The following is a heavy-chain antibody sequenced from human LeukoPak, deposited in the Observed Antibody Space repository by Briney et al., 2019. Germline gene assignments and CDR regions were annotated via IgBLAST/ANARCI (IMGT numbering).Heavy chain of an antibody. Sequence: PGRSLRLSCAAPGFTFDNYAMHWARQAPGKGLEWLSIISWNSGYIGYADSVKGRFTISRDNAKKSLDLQMNSLRAEDTAFYYCAKVRGTYSSGYFFDYWGQGTLVTVSS. J-gene: IGHJ4*02. CDR1: GFTFDNYA. V-gene: IGHV3-9*01. CDR2: ISWNSGYI. D-gene: IGHD6-19*01. CDR3: AKVRGTYSSGYFFDY.